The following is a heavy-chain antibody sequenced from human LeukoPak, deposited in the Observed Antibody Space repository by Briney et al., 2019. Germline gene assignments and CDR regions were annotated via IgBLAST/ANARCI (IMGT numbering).Heavy chain of an antibody. D-gene: IGHD2-2*01. CDR3: ARRGVVPAAKV. CDR1: GGSFSGYY. V-gene: IGHV4-34*01. J-gene: IGHJ4*02. Sequence: SETLSLTCAVYGGSFSGYYWSWIRQPPGKGLEWIGEINHSGSTNYNPSLKSRVTISVDTSKNQFSLKLSSVTAADTAVYYCARRGVVPAAKVWGQGTLGNGSS. CDR2: INHSGST.